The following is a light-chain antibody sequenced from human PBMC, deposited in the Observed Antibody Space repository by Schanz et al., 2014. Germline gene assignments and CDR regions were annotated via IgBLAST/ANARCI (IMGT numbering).Light chain of an antibody. Sequence: EMVMTQSPATLSVSPGERATLSCRASQSISRNLAWYQHKPGQSPRLLIYDASTRATGIPARFSGSGSGTDFTLTISSLEPEDFAVYYGQQRSKWPLSFGGGTRVEIK. J-gene: IGKJ4*01. CDR3: QQRSKWPLS. CDR2: DAS. V-gene: IGKV3-11*01. CDR1: QSISRN.